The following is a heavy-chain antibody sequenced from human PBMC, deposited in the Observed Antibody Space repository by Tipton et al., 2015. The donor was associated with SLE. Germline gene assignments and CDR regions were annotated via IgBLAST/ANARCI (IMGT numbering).Heavy chain of an antibody. D-gene: IGHD3-3*02. CDR1: GGSITSIHH. CDR3: ARDLASYYGVDV. CDR2: IFHTGST. Sequence: TLSLTCSVSGGSITSIHHWSWVRQPPGKGLEWIGEIFHTGSTNYNPSLKGRVTMSVDKSNNQFSLKLNSVTAADTAVYYCARDLASYYGVDVWGQGTTVTVSS. J-gene: IGHJ6*02. V-gene: IGHV4-4*02.